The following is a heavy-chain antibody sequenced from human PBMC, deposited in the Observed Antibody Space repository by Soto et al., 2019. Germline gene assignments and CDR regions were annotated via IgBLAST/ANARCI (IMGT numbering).Heavy chain of an antibody. CDR2: IIPILGIA. J-gene: IGHJ4*02. V-gene: IGHV1-69*02. CDR1: GGTFSSYT. Sequence: QVQLVQSGAEVKKPGSSVKVSCKASGGTFSSYTISWVRQAPGQGLEWMVRIIPILGIANYAQKFQGRVTITADKATSTGYMELSSLSSEDTAVYYCARLDVPDAMPRGVWGQRTLVTFCS. D-gene: IGHD2-2*01. CDR3: ARLDVPDAMPRGV.